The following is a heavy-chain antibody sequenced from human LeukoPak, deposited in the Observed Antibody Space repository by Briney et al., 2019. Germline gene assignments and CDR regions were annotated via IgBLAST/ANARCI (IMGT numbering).Heavy chain of an antibody. V-gene: IGHV3-21*01. CDR3: AGYGVSSSTSYIDF. D-gene: IGHD2-2*01. J-gene: IGHJ4*02. CDR2: ITDDSAYI. Sequence: GGSLRLSCAASRFTFSTYAMIWVRQAPGEGLKWVSCITDDSAYIYYADSVKGRFTNARDNAKNSLYLKMNSLRAEDTAVYYWAGYGVSSSTSYIDFWGQGTLVTVSS. CDR1: RFTFSTYA.